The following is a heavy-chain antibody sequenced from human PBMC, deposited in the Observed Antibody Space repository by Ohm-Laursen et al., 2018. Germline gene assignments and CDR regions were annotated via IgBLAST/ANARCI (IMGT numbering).Heavy chain of an antibody. CDR1: GFTFNNYG. CDR3: ARRDSSNWSYFDN. V-gene: IGHV3-23*01. Sequence: GSLRLSCAASGFTFNNYGMGWVRQAPGKGLEWVSVIAPRGEATHYAESVKGRFTISRDSSKNTVYLQLNSLRAEDTAMYFCARRDSSNWSYFDNWGQGTLVTVSS. CDR2: IAPRGEAT. D-gene: IGHD6-13*01. J-gene: IGHJ4*02.